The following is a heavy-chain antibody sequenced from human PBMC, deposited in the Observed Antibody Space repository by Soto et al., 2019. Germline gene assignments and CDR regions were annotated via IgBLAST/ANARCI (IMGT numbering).Heavy chain of an antibody. J-gene: IGHJ4*02. CDR1: GGTFSSYA. CDR2: IIPIFGTA. D-gene: IGHD2-15*01. Sequence: ASVKVSCQASGGTFSSYAISWVRQAPGQGLEWMGGIIPIFGTANYAQKFQCRVTITADESTSTAYMELSSLRSEDTAVYYCVATAYPDCGGGSCRVNFDYWGQGTLVTVSS. CDR3: VATAYPDCGGGSCRVNFDY. V-gene: IGHV1-69*13.